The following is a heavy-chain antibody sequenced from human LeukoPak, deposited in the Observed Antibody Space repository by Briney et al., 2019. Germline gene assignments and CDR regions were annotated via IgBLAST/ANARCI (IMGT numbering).Heavy chain of an antibody. Sequence: GRSLRLSCAASGFTFDDYAMHWVRQAPGKGLGWVSGISWNSGSIGYADSVKGRFTISRDNAKNSLYLQMNSLRAEDTALYYCAKGKPMYSSSWFDYWGQGTLVTVSS. CDR1: GFTFDDYA. J-gene: IGHJ4*02. CDR3: AKGKPMYSSSWFDY. V-gene: IGHV3-9*01. CDR2: ISWNSGSI. D-gene: IGHD6-13*01.